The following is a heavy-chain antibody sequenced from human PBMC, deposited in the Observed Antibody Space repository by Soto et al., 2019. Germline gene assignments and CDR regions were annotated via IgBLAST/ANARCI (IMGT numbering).Heavy chain of an antibody. V-gene: IGHV1-8*01. CDR1: GYTFTSYD. CDR3: AIAPRNWGFDY. Sequence: QVQLVQSGAEVKKPGASVKVSCKASGYTFTSYDFNWVRQATGQGPEWLGWMNPNSGNTGYSQKFQGRVTMTSDTSISTAYMELSSLRSEDTAVYYCAIAPRNWGFDYWGQGTQVTVSS. D-gene: IGHD7-27*01. CDR2: MNPNSGNT. J-gene: IGHJ4*02.